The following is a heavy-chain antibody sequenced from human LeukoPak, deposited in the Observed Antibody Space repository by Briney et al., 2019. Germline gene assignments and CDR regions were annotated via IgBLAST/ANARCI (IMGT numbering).Heavy chain of an antibody. J-gene: IGHJ4*02. CDR1: GGSICSSSYY. D-gene: IGHD3-3*01. V-gene: IGHV4-39*07. CDR3: ARGGYDFWSGYAPFDY. Sequence: PSETLSLTCTVSGGSICSSSYYWGWIRQPPGKGLEWIGSIYYSGSTYYNPSLKSRVTISVDTSKNQFSLKLSSVTAADTAVYECARGGYDFWSGYAPFDYWGQGTLVTVSS. CDR2: IYYSGST.